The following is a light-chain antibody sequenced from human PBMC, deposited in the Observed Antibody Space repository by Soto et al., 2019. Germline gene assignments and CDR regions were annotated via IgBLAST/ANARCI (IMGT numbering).Light chain of an antibody. J-gene: IGKJ1*01. CDR3: QHYNSYSEA. CDR1: QSISNW. V-gene: IGKV1-5*03. Sequence: IRMTQSPSTQSASIGDRVIITCRASQSISNWLAWYQQKPGKAPKLLIYKASTLKSGVPSRFSGSGSGTEFTLTISSLQPDDFATYYCQHYNSYSEAFGQGTKVDIK. CDR2: KAS.